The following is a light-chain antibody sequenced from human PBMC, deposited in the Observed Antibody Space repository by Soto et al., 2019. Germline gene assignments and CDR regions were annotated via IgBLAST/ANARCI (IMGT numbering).Light chain of an antibody. CDR1: QSVSSK. J-gene: IGKJ5*01. CDR3: QQYNNWPPIT. Sequence: ETVITPSPATLSVSPGARATLSCWASQSVSSKLAWYQQKPGQAPRLLIYGASTRATGIPARFSGSGSGTEFTLTISSLQSEDFAVYYCQQYNNWPPITFGQGTRLEIK. V-gene: IGKV3D-15*01. CDR2: GAS.